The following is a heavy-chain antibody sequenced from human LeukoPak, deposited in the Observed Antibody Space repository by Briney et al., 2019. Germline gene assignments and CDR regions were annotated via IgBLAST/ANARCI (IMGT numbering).Heavy chain of an antibody. V-gene: IGHV4-4*07. J-gene: IGHJ5*02. CDR3: ARDRYCSSTSCYSRDNWFDP. CDR2: IYTSGST. D-gene: IGHD2-2*01. CDR1: GGSISSYY. Sequence: SETLSLTCTVSGGSISSYYWSWIRQPAGKGLEWIGRIYTSGSTNYNPSLKSRVTMSVDTSKNQFSLKLSSVTAADTAVYYCARDRYCSSTSCYSRDNWFDPWGQGTLVTVSS.